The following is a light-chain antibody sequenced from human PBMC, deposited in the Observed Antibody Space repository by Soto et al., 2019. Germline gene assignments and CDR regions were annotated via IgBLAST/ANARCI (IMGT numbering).Light chain of an antibody. V-gene: IGKV3-20*01. CDR3: QQYDTSRRT. Sequence: EIVLTQSPGALSLYPGERATLSCRASQSISSSYLAWYQQKPGQAPRLLIYGVSTRATGIPDRFSGSGSGTDFSLTISRLEPEDFAVYYCQQYDTSRRTFGQGTKV. CDR1: QSISSSY. J-gene: IGKJ1*01. CDR2: GVS.